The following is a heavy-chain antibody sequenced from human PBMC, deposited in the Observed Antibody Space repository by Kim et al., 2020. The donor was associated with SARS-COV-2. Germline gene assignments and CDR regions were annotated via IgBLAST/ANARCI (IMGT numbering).Heavy chain of an antibody. CDR1: GYTFTGYY. V-gene: IGHV1-2*06. J-gene: IGHJ4*02. CDR2: INPNSGGT. CDR3: AREWDYYDSSGYSRVDDY. Sequence: ASVKVSCKASGYTFTGYYMHWVRQAPGQGLEWMGRINPNSGGTNYAQKFQGRVTMTRDTSISTAYMELSRLRSDDTAVYYCAREWDYYDSSGYSRVDDYWGQGTLVTVSS. D-gene: IGHD3-22*01.